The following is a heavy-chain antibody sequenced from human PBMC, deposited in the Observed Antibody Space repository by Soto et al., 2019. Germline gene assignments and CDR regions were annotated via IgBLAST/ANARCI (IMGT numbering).Heavy chain of an antibody. CDR3: ARVRNCGDCSHYGMDV. D-gene: IGHD2-21*02. Sequence: GASVKVSCKASGGTFSSYAISWVRQAPGKGLEWMGGIIPIFGTANYAQKFQGRVTITADESTSTAYMELSSLRSEDTAVYYCARVRNCGDCSHYGMDVWGQGTTVTVSS. CDR1: GGTFSSYA. V-gene: IGHV1-69*13. CDR2: IIPIFGTA. J-gene: IGHJ6*02.